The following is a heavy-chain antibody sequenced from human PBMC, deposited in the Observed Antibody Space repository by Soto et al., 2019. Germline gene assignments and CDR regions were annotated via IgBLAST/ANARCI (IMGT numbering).Heavy chain of an antibody. CDR1: GFTFSSYA. Sequence: EVQLLESGGGLVQPGGSLRLSCAASGFTFSSYAMSWVRQAPGKGLEWVSTISGSGGSTYYADSVKGRCTISRDNSKNTRYLQMNSLRAEDTAVDYCAKALRHVSSVIYCMDVWGQGTTVTVSS. CDR3: AKALRHVSSVIYCMDV. V-gene: IGHV3-23*01. CDR2: ISGSGGST. J-gene: IGHJ6*02. D-gene: IGHD3-22*01.